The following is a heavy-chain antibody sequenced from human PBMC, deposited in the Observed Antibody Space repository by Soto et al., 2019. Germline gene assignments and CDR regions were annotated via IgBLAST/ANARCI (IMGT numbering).Heavy chain of an antibody. V-gene: IGHV1-18*01. J-gene: IGHJ5*02. D-gene: IGHD3-10*01. Sequence: ASVKGSCKASGYTLSRYGISWGGQAPGQGLEWMGWISAYNGNTNYAQKLQGRVTMTTDTSTSTAYMELRSLRSDDTAVYYCARGPMVRGVIKWFDPRGQGTPVTVSS. CDR1: GYTLSRYG. CDR2: ISAYNGNT. CDR3: ARGPMVRGVIKWFDP.